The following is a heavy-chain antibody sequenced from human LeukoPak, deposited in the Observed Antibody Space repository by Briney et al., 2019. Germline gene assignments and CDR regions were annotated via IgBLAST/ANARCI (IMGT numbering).Heavy chain of an antibody. V-gene: IGHV3-21*01. Sequence: GGSLRLSCAGSGFTFSSYSMNWVRQAPGKGLEWVSSISSSSSYIYYADSVKGRFTISRDNARNSLYLQMNSLRAEDTAVYYCARGGGAQWLVHRFDYWGQGTLVTVSS. CDR3: ARGGGAQWLVHRFDY. D-gene: IGHD6-19*01. J-gene: IGHJ4*02. CDR1: GFTFSSYS. CDR2: ISSSSSYI.